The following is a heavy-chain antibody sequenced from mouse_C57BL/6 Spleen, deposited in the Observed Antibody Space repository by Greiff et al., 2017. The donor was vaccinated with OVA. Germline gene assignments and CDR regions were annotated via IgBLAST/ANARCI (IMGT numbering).Heavy chain of an antibody. CDR3: ARHSSGYPFAY. V-gene: IGHV5-16*01. J-gene: IGHJ3*01. Sequence: EEMLVESEGGLVQPGSSMKLSCTASGFTFSDYYMAWVRQVPEKGLEWVANINYDGSSTYYLDSLKSRFIISRDNAKNILYLQMSSLKSEDTATYYCARHSSGYPFAYWGQGTLVTVSA. CDR2: INYDGSST. CDR1: GFTFSDYY. D-gene: IGHD3-2*02.